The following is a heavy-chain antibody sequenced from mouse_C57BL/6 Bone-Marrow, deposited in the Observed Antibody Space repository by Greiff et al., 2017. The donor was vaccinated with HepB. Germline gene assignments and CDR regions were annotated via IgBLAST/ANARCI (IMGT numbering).Heavy chain of an antibody. D-gene: IGHD1-1*01. CDR1: GYTFTSYW. CDR2: IHPNSGST. Sequence: QVQLQQPGAELVKPGASVKLSCKASGYTFTSYWMHWVKQRPGQGLEWIGMIHPNSGSTNYNEKFKNKATLTVDKSSSTAYMQLSSLTSEDSAVYYCAPLTTGGDYWGQGTTLTVSS. CDR3: APLTTGGDY. J-gene: IGHJ2*01. V-gene: IGHV1-64*01.